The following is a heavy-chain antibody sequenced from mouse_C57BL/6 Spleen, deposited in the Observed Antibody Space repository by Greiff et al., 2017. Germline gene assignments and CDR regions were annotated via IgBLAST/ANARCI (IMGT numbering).Heavy chain of an antibody. Sequence: EVKLVESGGDLVKPGGSLKLSCAASGFTFSSYGMSWVRQTPDKRLEWVATISSGGSYTYYPDSVKGRFTISRDNAKNTLYLQMSSLKSEDTAMYYCARGYYGSSFDYWGQGTTLTVSS. D-gene: IGHD1-1*01. J-gene: IGHJ2*01. CDR1: GFTFSSYG. CDR3: ARGYYGSSFDY. CDR2: ISSGGSYT. V-gene: IGHV5-6*01.